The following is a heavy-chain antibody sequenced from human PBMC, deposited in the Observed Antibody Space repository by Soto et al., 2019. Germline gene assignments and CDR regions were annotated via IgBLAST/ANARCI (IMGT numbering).Heavy chain of an antibody. D-gene: IGHD6-13*01. CDR3: AARRDAGPV. Sequence: PSVTLSLTCAVSGGYSGTMDGWTWVRQPPGKGLQWIGEIYHTGITNYNPSLQSRVTISIDESRTSFSLNLDSVTAADTAVYYCAARRDAGPVWGQGTLVTVSS. J-gene: IGHJ4*02. CDR1: GGYSGTMDG. CDR2: IYHTGIT. V-gene: IGHV4-4*02.